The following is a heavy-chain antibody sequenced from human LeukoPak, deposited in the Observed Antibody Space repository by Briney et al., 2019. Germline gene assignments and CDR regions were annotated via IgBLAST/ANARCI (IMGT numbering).Heavy chain of an antibody. CDR2: IIPIFGTA. D-gene: IGHD3-22*01. Sequence: SVKVPCKASGGTFSSYAISWVRQAPGQGLEWMGRIIPIFGTANYAQKFQGRVTITTDESTSTAYMELSSLRSEDTAVYYCARDISTYYYDSSGYYPADYWGQGTLVTVSS. J-gene: IGHJ4*02. CDR1: GGTFSSYA. V-gene: IGHV1-69*05. CDR3: ARDISTYYYDSSGYYPADY.